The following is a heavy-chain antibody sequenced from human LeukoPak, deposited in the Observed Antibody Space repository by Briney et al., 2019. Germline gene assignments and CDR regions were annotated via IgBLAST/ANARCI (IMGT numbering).Heavy chain of an antibody. D-gene: IGHD4-17*01. J-gene: IGHJ4*02. V-gene: IGHV5-51*01. CDR3: ARGINDYGDYGY. CDR2: IYPGDSDT. CDR1: GYSFTSYW. Sequence: GECVKMWCKGCGYSFTSYWIGWVRQMPGKGLEWMGIIYPGDSDTRYSPSFQGQVTISADKSISTAYLQWSSLKASDNAMYYCARGINDYGDYGYWGQGTLVTVSS.